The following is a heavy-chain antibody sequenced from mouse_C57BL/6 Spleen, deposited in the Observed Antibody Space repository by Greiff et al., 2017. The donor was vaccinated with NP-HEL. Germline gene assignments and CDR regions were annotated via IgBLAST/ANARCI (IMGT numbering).Heavy chain of an antibody. CDR2: IYPGDGDT. CDR3: ASYYGSSYGYFDV. D-gene: IGHD1-1*01. Sequence: VKLMESGPELVKPGASVKISCKASGYAFSSSWMNWVKQRPGKGLEWIGRIYPGDGDTNYNGKFKGKATLTADKSSSTAYMQLSSLTSEDSAVYFCASYYGSSYGYFDVWGTGTTVTVSS. CDR1: GYAFSSSW. V-gene: IGHV1-82*01. J-gene: IGHJ1*03.